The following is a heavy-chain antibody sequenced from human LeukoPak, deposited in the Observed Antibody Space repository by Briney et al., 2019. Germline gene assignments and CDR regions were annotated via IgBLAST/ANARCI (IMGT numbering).Heavy chain of an antibody. V-gene: IGHV4-34*01. CDR1: GGSFSGYY. Sequence: SETLSLTCAVYGGSFSGYYWSWIRQPPGKGLEWIGSIYYSGSTYYNPSLKSRVTISVDTSKNQFSLKLSSVTAADTAVYYCARAYSSSWYGGVGGFDYWGQGTLVTVSS. D-gene: IGHD6-13*01. CDR3: ARAYSSSWYGGVGGFDY. J-gene: IGHJ4*02. CDR2: IYYSGST.